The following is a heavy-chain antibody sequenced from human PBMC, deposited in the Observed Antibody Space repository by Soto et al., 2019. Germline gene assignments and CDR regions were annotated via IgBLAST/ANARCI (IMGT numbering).Heavy chain of an antibody. CDR3: ARDIQGRGATSGDDAFDI. V-gene: IGHV3-23*01. Sequence: EVQLLESGGGLVQPGGSLRLSCVASEFTFSNYAMNWVRQAQGEGPEWVSLISSSGGTTYYADSVKGRFSISRDNCKNTLYLQMNSLRVEDTAIYFCARDIQGRGATSGDDAFDIWGQGTMVTVSS. J-gene: IGHJ3*02. D-gene: IGHD2-15*01. CDR2: ISSSGGTT. CDR1: EFTFSNYA.